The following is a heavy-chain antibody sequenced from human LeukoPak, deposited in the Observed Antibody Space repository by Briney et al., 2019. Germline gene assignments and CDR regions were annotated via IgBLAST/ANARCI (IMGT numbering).Heavy chain of an antibody. CDR2: ITSSGSTK. J-gene: IGHJ4*02. CDR3: PRLLDISDH. CDR1: GFTFSTYE. V-gene: IGHV3-48*03. D-gene: IGHD3-22*01. Sequence: GGSLRLSCAASGFTFSTYEMNWVRQAPGKGLEWLSYITSSGSTKYYADSVRGRFTISRDNSKNSLYLQINSLRAEDTAVYYCPRLLDISDHWGQGTLVTVSS.